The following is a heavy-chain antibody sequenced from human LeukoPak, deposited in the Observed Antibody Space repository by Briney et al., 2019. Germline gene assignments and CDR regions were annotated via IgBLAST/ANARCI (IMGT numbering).Heavy chain of an antibody. CDR1: GGSISSGSYY. CDR3: ARQYSSSWYVGYYYYYMDV. V-gene: IGHV4-61*02. Sequence: PSETLSLTCTVSGGSISSGSYYWSWIRQPAGKGLEWIGRIYTSGSTNYNPSLKSRVTISVDTSKNQFSLKLSSVTAADTAVYYCARQYSSSWYVGYYYYYMDVWGKGTTVTVSS. D-gene: IGHD6-13*01. J-gene: IGHJ6*03. CDR2: IYTSGST.